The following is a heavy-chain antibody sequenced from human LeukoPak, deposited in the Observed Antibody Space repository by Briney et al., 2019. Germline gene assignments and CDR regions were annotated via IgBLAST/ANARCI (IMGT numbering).Heavy chain of an antibody. Sequence: ASVKVSCKASGYTFTSYDINWVRQATGQGLEWMGWMNPNSGNTGYAQKFQGRATMTRNTSISTAYMELSSLRSEDTAVYYCARAEGSLWFGEFFRWGQGTLVTVSS. CDR3: ARAEGSLWFGEFFR. CDR2: MNPNSGNT. D-gene: IGHD3-10*01. V-gene: IGHV1-8*01. CDR1: GYTFTSYD. J-gene: IGHJ4*02.